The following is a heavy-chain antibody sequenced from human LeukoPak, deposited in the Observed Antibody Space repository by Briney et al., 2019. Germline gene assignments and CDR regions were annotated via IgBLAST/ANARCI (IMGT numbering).Heavy chain of an antibody. CDR1: GGSISSYY. V-gene: IGHV4-59*12. CDR3: ARENAYSSGWYHQGGYFDY. D-gene: IGHD6-19*01. CDR2: IYYSGST. Sequence: SETLSLTCTVSGGSISSYYWSWIRQPPGKGPEWIGYIYYSGSTNYNPSLKSRVTISVDTSKNQFSLKLSSVTAADTAVYYCARENAYSSGWYHQGGYFDYWGQGTLVTVSS. J-gene: IGHJ4*02.